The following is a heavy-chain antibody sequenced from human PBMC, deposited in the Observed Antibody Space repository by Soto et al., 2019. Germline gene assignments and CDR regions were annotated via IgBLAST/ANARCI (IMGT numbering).Heavy chain of an antibody. V-gene: IGHV3-21*04. J-gene: IGHJ4*02. CDR3: AIVDRDYGGGGIPDY. CDR1: GFSFSSYS. D-gene: IGHD4-17*01. CDR2: ISRNSDYI. Sequence: EVQLVESGGGLVRPGGSLRLSCTASGFSFSSYSMNWVRQAPGKGLEWVSSISRNSDYIYYADSLKGRFTISRDNAKNSLYLHMDSLRAEDAAVYYCAIVDRDYGGGGIPDYWGQGTLVTVSS.